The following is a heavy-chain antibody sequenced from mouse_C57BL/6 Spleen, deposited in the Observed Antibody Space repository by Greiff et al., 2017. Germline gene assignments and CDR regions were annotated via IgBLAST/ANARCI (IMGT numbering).Heavy chain of an antibody. CDR3: ASNWDGVDY. Sequence: VQLQQSGPGLVKPSQSLSLTCSVTGYSITSGYYWNCIRQFPGNKLEWMGYISYDGSNNYNPSLKNRISISRDTSKNQCFLKLKSVSTEDTATYYCASNWDGVDYWGPGTTLTVSS. V-gene: IGHV3-6*01. CDR1: GYSITSGYY. CDR2: ISYDGSN. D-gene: IGHD4-1*01. J-gene: IGHJ2*01.